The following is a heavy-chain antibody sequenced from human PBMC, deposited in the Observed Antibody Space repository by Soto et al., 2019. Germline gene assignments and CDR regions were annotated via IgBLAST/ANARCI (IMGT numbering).Heavy chain of an antibody. CDR1: GGSISSGNYY. D-gene: IGHD1-26*01. CDR3: APVGTSATGLYYFDY. Sequence: QVQLQESGPGLVKPSQTLSLTCTVSGGSISSGNYYWSWIRQPPGKGLEWIGFISYSGSTYYNASLKSRVSVSVDTAKTQFSLNLNSVTAADTAVYYCAPVGTSATGLYYFDYWGQGTLVTVSS. J-gene: IGHJ4*02. CDR2: ISYSGST. V-gene: IGHV4-30-4*01.